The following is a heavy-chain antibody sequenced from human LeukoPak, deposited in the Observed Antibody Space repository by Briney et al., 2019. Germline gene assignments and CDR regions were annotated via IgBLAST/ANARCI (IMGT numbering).Heavy chain of an antibody. J-gene: IGHJ6*03. CDR2: INPSGGST. V-gene: IGHV1-46*01. CDR1: GYTLISYY. D-gene: IGHD2-2*01. Sequence: ASVKVSCKASGYTLISYYMHWVRQAPGQGLEWMGVINPSGGSTSYAQKFQGRVTMTRDTSTSTVYMELSSLRSEDTAVYYCARLGAYCSSTSCPNYYYYYMDVWGKGTTVTVSS. CDR3: ARLGAYCSSTSCPNYYYYYMDV.